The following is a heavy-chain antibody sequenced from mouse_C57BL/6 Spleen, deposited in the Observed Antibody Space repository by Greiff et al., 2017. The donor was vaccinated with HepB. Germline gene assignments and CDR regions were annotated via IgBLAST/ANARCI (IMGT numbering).Heavy chain of an antibody. Sequence: QVQLQQPGTELVKPGASVKLSCKASGYTFTSYWMHWVKPRPGQGLEWIGNINPSNGGTNYNEKFKSKATLTVDKSSSTAYMQLSSLTSEDSAVYYCAREPIPYYAMDYWGQGTSVTVSS. CDR1: GYTFTSYW. CDR3: AREPIPYYAMDY. J-gene: IGHJ4*01. CDR2: INPSNGGT. V-gene: IGHV1-53*01.